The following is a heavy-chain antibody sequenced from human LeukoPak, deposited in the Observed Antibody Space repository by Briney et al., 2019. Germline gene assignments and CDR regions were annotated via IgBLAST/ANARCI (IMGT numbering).Heavy chain of an antibody. CDR1: GFIFSNYA. Sequence: QPGASLRLSCAASGFIFSNYAMSWVRQAPGKGLEWVSAIGGRDGGTYYADSVKGRFTVSRDEPKNTLYLQMITLRVEDTAVYYCAKWGDCDILTGYYDSDYWGHGTLVTASS. CDR2: IGGRDGGT. D-gene: IGHD3-9*01. V-gene: IGHV3-23*01. CDR3: AKWGDCDILTGYYDSDY. J-gene: IGHJ4*01.